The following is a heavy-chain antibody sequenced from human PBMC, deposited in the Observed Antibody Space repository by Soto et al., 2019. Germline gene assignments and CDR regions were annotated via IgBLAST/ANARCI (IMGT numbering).Heavy chain of an antibody. CDR1: GYSLTSYW. CDR2: IYPGDSDT. J-gene: IGHJ6*02. D-gene: IGHD5-12*01. Sequence: GESLTISCKGSGYSLTSYWIGWVRQMPGKGLEWMGIIYPGDSDTRYSPSFQGQVTISADKSISTAYLQWSSLKASDTAMYYCARLGDGGSVKYYYGMDVWGQGTTVTVSS. V-gene: IGHV5-51*01. CDR3: ARLGDGGSVKYYYGMDV.